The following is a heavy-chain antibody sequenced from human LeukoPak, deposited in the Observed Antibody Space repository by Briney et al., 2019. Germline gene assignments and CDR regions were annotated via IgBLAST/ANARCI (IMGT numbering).Heavy chain of an antibody. CDR2: ISGSGGST. Sequence: GGSLRLSCAASGFTFSSYAMSWVRQAPGKGLEWVSAISGSGGSTYYADSVKGRFTISRDNSKNTLYLQMNSLRAEDTAVYYCAKDKGTWIRLWLRWFDPWGQGTLVTVSS. J-gene: IGHJ5*02. CDR3: AKDKGTWIRLWLRWFDP. CDR1: GFTFSSYA. V-gene: IGHV3-23*01. D-gene: IGHD5-18*01.